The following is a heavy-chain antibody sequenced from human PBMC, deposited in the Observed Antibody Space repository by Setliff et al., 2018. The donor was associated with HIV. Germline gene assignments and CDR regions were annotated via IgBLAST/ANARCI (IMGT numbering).Heavy chain of an antibody. V-gene: IGHV4-59*01. CDR3: TRFLRKRGYNYGLDY. CDR2: MYYSGST. Sequence: PSETLSLTCTVSGGSISRYYWSWIRQPPGKGLEWIGYMYYSGSTNYNPSLKSRVTISVDTSKNQFSLKLSSVTAADTAVYYCTRFLRKRGYNYGLDYWGQGTLVTVSS. J-gene: IGHJ4*02. CDR1: GGSISRYY. D-gene: IGHD5-18*01.